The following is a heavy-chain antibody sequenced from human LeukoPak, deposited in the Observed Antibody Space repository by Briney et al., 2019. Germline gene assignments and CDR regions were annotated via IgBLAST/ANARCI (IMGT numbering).Heavy chain of an antibody. CDR2: ITRYGADT. Sequence: PGGSLRLSCAASGFTFSDYAMRWVRQAPGNGLEWLSEITRYGADTDYADSVKGRFTISRDNSKNTLYLQMNSLRVEDTAVYYCTTSWHKVRKGDQWGQGTLVTVS. CDR1: GFTFSDYA. CDR3: TTSWHKVRKGDQ. V-gene: IGHV3-23*01. D-gene: IGHD3-10*01. J-gene: IGHJ4*02.